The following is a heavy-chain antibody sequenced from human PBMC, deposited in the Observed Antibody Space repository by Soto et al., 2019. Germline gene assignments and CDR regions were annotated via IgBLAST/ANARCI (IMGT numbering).Heavy chain of an antibody. CDR2: IWYDGSNK. CDR3: ARKDIVVVPAATSSYYYYYMDV. V-gene: IGHV3-33*01. Sequence: SGGSLRLSCAASGFTFSSYGMHWVRQAPSKGLEWVAVIWYDGSNKYYADSVKGRFTISRDNSKNTLYLQMNSLRAEDTAVYYCARKDIVVVPAATSSYYYYYMDVWGKGTTVTVSS. J-gene: IGHJ6*03. D-gene: IGHD2-2*01. CDR1: GFTFSSYG.